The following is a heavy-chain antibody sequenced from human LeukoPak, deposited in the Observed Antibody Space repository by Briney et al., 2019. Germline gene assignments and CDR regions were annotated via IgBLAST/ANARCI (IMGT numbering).Heavy chain of an antibody. CDR1: GGSISSYY. Sequence: LETLSLTCTVSGGSISSYYWSWIRQPPGKGLEWIGYIYYSGSTNYNPSLKSRVTISVDTSKNQFSLKLSSVTAADTAVYYCARRTRSYFDYWGQGTLVTVSS. CDR2: IYYSGST. CDR3: ARRTRSYFDY. V-gene: IGHV4-59*08. J-gene: IGHJ4*02.